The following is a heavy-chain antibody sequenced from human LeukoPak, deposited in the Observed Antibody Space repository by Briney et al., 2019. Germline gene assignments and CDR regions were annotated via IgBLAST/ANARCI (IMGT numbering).Heavy chain of an antibody. CDR1: GFTFDDYA. J-gene: IGHJ6*03. Sequence: GGSLRLSCAGSGFTFDDYAMHWVRQTPGKGLEWVSGISWNSGNIAYADFVGGRFTISRDNAKNSLSLQMNSLSDEDTAVYYCAKDVYGGATFFYYMDVWGKGTTVTVSS. D-gene: IGHD2/OR15-2a*01. CDR2: ISWNSGNI. CDR3: AKDVYGGATFFYYMDV. V-gene: IGHV3-9*01.